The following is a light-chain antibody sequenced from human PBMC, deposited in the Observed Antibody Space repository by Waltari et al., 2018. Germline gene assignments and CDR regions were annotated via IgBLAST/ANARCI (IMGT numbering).Light chain of an antibody. V-gene: IGLV2-23*03. J-gene: IGLJ2*01. CDR2: EGE. CDR3: CSYAGGTTFL. Sequence: QSALTPPASVSGSLGQSITISCTGRGSDIDIYNLVSWSQQYPGKAPKLIIYEGEERPSGVSDRFSGSKSGNTASLTISGLQADDEAEYHCCSYAGGTTFLFGGGTKVTVL. CDR1: GSDIDIYNL.